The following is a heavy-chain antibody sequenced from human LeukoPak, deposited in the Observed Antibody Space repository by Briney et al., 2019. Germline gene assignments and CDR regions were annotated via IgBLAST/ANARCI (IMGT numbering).Heavy chain of an antibody. V-gene: IGHV4-38-2*02. CDR2: IYHSGST. CDR3: ARAGQQLVKDWFDP. Sequence: SEILSLTCTVSGYSISSGYYWGWIRQPPGKGLEWIGSIYHSGSTYYNPSLKSRVTISVDTSKNQFSLKLSSVTAADTAVYYCARAGQQLVKDWFDPWGQGTLVTVSS. J-gene: IGHJ5*02. CDR1: GYSISSGYY. D-gene: IGHD6-13*01.